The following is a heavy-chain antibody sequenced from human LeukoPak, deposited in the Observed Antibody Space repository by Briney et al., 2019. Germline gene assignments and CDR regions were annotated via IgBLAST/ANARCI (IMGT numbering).Heavy chain of an antibody. CDR2: IIPIFGTA. V-gene: IGHV1-69*13. Sequence: SVKVSCKASGGTFISYAISWVRQAPGQGLEWMGGIIPIFGTANYAQKFQGRVTITADESTSTAYMELSSLRSEDTAVYYCASLGAKQLVRGWFDPWGQGTLVTVSS. CDR1: GGTFISYA. CDR3: ASLGAKQLVRGWFDP. J-gene: IGHJ5*02. D-gene: IGHD6-6*01.